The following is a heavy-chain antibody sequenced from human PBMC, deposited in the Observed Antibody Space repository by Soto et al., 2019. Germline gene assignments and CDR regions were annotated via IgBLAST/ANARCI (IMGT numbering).Heavy chain of an antibody. CDR1: GGSISSGGYY. CDR3: ARDKDYYDSSGPEDDAFDI. V-gene: IGHV4-31*03. J-gene: IGHJ3*02. D-gene: IGHD3-22*01. CDR2: IYYSGST. Sequence: QVQLQESGPGLVKPSQTLSLTCTVSGGSISSGGYYWSWIRQHPGKGLEWIGYIYYSGSTYYNPSLKSRVTILVDTSKNQFSLKLSSVTAADTAVYYCARDKDYYDSSGPEDDAFDIWGQGTMDTVFS.